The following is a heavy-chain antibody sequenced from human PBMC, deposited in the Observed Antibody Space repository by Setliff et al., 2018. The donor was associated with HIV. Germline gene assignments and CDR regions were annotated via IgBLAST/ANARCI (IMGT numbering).Heavy chain of an antibody. CDR2: MNPNSGNT. CDR1: GYTFTNYD. CDR3: ARGGTIFGVVISNYYYMDV. J-gene: IGHJ6*03. V-gene: IGHV1-8*02. D-gene: IGHD3-3*01. Sequence: GASVKVSCKASGYTFTNYDLNWVRQASGQGLEWMGWMNPNSGNTGYAQKFQGRLAMTRNTSIDTAYMELSRLRSDDTAVYYCARGGTIFGVVISNYYYMDVWGKGTTVTVSS.